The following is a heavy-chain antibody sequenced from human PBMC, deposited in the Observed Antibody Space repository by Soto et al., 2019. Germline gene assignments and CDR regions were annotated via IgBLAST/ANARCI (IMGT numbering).Heavy chain of an antibody. CDR2: IHHTGST. V-gene: IGHV4-34*01. CDR1: GGSLSNYY. CDR3: ARDVVAITMVPFSSTYFPTLGYGMDV. J-gene: IGHJ6*02. D-gene: IGHD3-10*01. Sequence: KLSETLSLTCAASGGSLSNYYWSWIRQPPGKGLEWIGEIHHTGSTNYNPSLKSRVTISLDTSKYQLSLRLTSVTAADTAVYYCARDVVAITMVPFSSTYFPTLGYGMDVWGQGTTVTVSS.